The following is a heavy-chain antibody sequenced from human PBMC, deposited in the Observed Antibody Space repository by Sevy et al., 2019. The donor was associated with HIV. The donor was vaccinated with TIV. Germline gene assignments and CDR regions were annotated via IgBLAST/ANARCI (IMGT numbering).Heavy chain of an antibody. Sequence: ASVKVSCKATGYTFTSYGISWVRQAPGQGLEGMGWISTYNSIRNTAQKFQDRVNMNTDTSTRIASMELRNLRSDYRAIDYGATTNQIACRNNSFDPWGQGTLVTVSS. CDR2: ISTYNSIR. J-gene: IGHJ5*02. D-gene: IGHD2-2*01. V-gene: IGHV1-18*04. CDR1: GYTFTSYG. CDR3: ATTNQIACRNNSFDP.